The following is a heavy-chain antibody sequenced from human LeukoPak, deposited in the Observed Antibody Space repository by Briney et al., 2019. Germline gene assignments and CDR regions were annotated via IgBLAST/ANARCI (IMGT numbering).Heavy chain of an antibody. D-gene: IGHD6-13*01. J-gene: IGHJ4*02. CDR1: GGSFSGYY. CDR2: INLSGST. V-gene: IGHV4-34*01. Sequence: PSETLSLTCAVYGGSFSGYYWSWIRQPPGKGLEWIGEINLSGSTNYNPSLKSRVTISVDTSKNQFSLKLSSVTAADTAVYYCAVIAAAPDFDYWGQGTLVTVSS. CDR3: AVIAAAPDFDY.